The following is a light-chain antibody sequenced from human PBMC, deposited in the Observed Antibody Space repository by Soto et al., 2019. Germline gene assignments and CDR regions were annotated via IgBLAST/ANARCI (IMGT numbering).Light chain of an antibody. J-gene: IGKJ4*01. Sequence: EIVTTQSPATLSVSPGERATLSCRASQSVSSNLAWYQQKPGQVPTLLIYVASTRATGVPARFSGSGSGTEFTLTISSLQSEDFAVYYCQQYNNWPLTFGGGTKVEIK. CDR1: QSVSSN. CDR3: QQYNNWPLT. V-gene: IGKV3-15*01. CDR2: VAS.